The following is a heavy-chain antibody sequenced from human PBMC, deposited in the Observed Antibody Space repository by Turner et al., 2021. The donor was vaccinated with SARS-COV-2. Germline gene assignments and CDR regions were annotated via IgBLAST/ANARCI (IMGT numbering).Heavy chain of an antibody. CDR3: ARDVPTYYYDSSGYYTDVFDI. V-gene: IGHV3-21*01. J-gene: IGHJ3*02. CDR1: GFTFSNYS. CDR2: IRSSSSYI. Sequence: EVQLVESGGGLVKPGGSLRLSCAASGFTFSNYSMNWVRQAPGKGLEWVSSIRSSSSYIYYADSVKGRFTISRDNAKNSLYLQMNSLRAEDTAVYYCARDVPTYYYDSSGYYTDVFDIWGQGTMVTVSS. D-gene: IGHD3-22*01.